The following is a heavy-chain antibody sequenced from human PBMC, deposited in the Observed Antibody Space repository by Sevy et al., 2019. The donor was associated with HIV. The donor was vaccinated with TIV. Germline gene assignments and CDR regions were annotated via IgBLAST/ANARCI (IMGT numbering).Heavy chain of an antibody. CDR1: GGSITSLY. D-gene: IGHD1-26*01. Sequence: SETLSLTCTVSGGSITSLYWNWIRQPPGKGLEWIANISYKGHINYNPPLKSRVTLSLDTSKNQFSLRLSSVTAADTAMYYCAGENAWGRGYSWGQGTLVTVSS. CDR3: AGENAWGRGYS. CDR2: ISYKGHI. J-gene: IGHJ4*02. V-gene: IGHV4-59*08.